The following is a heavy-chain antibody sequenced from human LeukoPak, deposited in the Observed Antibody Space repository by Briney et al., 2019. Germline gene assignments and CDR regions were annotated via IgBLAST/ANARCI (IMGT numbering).Heavy chain of an antibody. CDR1: GYSISSGYY. J-gene: IGHJ4*02. V-gene: IGHV4-38-2*02. CDR2: IYHSGST. Sequence: SEALSLTCTVSGYSISSGYYWGWIRQPPGKGREWIGSIYHSGSTYYNPSLKSRVTISVDTSKNQFSLKLSSVTAADTAAYYCARLRYFDWSSFDYWGQGTLVTVSS. CDR3: ARLRYFDWSSFDY. D-gene: IGHD3-9*01.